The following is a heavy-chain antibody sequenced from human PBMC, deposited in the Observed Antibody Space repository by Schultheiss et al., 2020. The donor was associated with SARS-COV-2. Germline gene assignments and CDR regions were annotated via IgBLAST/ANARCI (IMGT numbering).Heavy chain of an antibody. V-gene: IGHV3-48*04. D-gene: IGHD3-22*01. J-gene: IGHJ4*02. CDR1: GFTFSTYA. Sequence: GGSLRLSCSASGFTFSTYAMHWVRQAPGKGLEWVSYISSSGSTIYYADSVKGRFTISRDNAKNSLYLQMNSLRAEDTAVYYCAREGNYYDSSGYYRWWGQGTLVTVSS. CDR3: AREGNYYDSSGYYRW. CDR2: ISSSGSTI.